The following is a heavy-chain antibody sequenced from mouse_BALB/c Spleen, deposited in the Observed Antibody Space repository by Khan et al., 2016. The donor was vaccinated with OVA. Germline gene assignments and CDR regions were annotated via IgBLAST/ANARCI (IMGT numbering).Heavy chain of an antibody. D-gene: IGHD1-1*01. Sequence: VQLQQSGPELVKPGASVKISCKASGYSFTGYFMNWVMQSHGKSLEWIGRLNPHIGETFYNQKFKGKATLTVDESSSTAHMELRSLSSEDSAVYYCARKNGSDFDYWGQGTTLTVSS. CDR1: GYSFTGYF. V-gene: IGHV1-20*02. CDR2: LNPHIGET. CDR3: ARKNGSDFDY. J-gene: IGHJ2*01.